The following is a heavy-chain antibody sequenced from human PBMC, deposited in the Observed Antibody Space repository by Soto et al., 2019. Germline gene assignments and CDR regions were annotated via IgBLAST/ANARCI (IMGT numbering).Heavy chain of an antibody. CDR1: GFTFSDYY. CDR2: ITGSSDYT. V-gene: IGHV3-11*05. Sequence: PGGSLRLSCAASGFTFSDYYMTWIRQAPGKGLEWVSYITGSSDYTNYADSVKGRFTISRDNVKNSLYLQMNSLRAEDTAVYYCAREYYYGMAVWGQGTTVTVSS. CDR3: AREYYYGMAV. J-gene: IGHJ6*02.